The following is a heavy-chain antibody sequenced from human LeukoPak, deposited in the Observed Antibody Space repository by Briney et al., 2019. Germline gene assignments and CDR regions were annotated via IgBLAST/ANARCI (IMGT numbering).Heavy chain of an antibody. V-gene: IGHV5-51*01. CDR1: GYTFTSQW. D-gene: IGHD5-12*01. CDR2: VFPRDSDT. CDR3: ARLSGYIDS. J-gene: IGHJ5*01. Sequence: GESLKISCKGYGYTFTSQWIGWVRQMPGKGLEWMGIVFPRDSDTRYSPSFQGRDTISVDKSINSAYLQWTSLKASDTAIYYCARLSGYIDSWGRGTLVTVSS.